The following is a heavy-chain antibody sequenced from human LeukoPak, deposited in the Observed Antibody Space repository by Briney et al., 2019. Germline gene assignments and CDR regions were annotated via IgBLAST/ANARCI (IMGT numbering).Heavy chain of an antibody. D-gene: IGHD5-18*01. V-gene: IGHV4-59*08. CDR1: GGSIGIYY. CDR2: IYYSGST. CDR3: ARPGVGSGRYGAFDI. J-gene: IGHJ3*02. Sequence: SETLSLTCTVSGGSIGIYYWSWIRQPPGKGLEWLGYIYYSGSTNYNPSLESRVTMSVDTSKNQFSLKLRSVTAADTAVYYCARPGVGSGRYGAFDIWGQGTMVTVSS.